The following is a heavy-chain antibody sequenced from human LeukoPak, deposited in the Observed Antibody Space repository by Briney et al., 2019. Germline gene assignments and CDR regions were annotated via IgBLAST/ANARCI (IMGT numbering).Heavy chain of an antibody. CDR3: ARVRRGRDSSGYYYVGTPKNSQQNSYYFDY. Sequence: ASVKVSCKASGYTFTGYYMHWVRQAPGQGLEWMGWINPNSGGTNYAQKFRGRVTMTRDTSISTAYMELSRLRSDDTAVYYCARVRRGRDSSGYYYVGTPKNSQQNSYYFDYWGQGTLVTVSS. J-gene: IGHJ4*02. CDR1: GYTFTGYY. V-gene: IGHV1-2*02. CDR2: INPNSGGT. D-gene: IGHD3-22*01.